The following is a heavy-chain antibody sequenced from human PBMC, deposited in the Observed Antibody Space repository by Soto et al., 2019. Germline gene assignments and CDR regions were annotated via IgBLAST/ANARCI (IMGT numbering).Heavy chain of an antibody. V-gene: IGHV4-30-4*08. CDR2: IYYSGST. CDR1: GGSISSADYY. Sequence: PSETLSLTCTVSGGSISSADYYWSCARQPPGKGLEWIGYIYYSGSTFFNPSLKSRVTISKDTSRNQFSLRLNSVTAADTAVYYCARARVVTIGGMDVWGQGTTVTVSS. D-gene: IGHD5-12*01. CDR3: ARARVVTIGGMDV. J-gene: IGHJ6*02.